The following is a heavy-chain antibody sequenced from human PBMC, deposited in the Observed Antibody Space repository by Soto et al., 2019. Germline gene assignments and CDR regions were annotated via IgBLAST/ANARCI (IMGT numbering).Heavy chain of an antibody. CDR2: IDPSDSYT. CDR3: ARHTEGYYYYGMDV. Sequence: GASEQISGKRSVCSFTSYCMLWVRQMPGKGLEWMGRIDPSDSYTNYSPSFQGHVTISADKSISTAYLQWSSLKASDTAMYYCARHTEGYYYYGMDVWGQGTTVTVSS. J-gene: IGHJ6*02. D-gene: IGHD2-8*02. CDR1: VCSFTSYC. V-gene: IGHV5-10-1*01.